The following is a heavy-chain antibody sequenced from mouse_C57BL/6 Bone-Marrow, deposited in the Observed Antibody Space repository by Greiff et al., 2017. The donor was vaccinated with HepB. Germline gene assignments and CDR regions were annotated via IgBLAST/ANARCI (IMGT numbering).Heavy chain of an antibody. CDR3: ARGRGYEGYAMDY. CDR2: IYPYNGVS. D-gene: IGHD2-2*01. CDR1: GYSFTGYY. J-gene: IGHJ4*01. Sequence: ESGPELVKPGASVKISCKASGYSFTGYYMHWVKQSHGNILDWIGYIYPYNGVSSYNQKFKGKATLTVDKSSSTAYMELRNLTSEDSAVYYCARGRGYEGYAMDYWGQGTSVTVSS. V-gene: IGHV1-31*01.